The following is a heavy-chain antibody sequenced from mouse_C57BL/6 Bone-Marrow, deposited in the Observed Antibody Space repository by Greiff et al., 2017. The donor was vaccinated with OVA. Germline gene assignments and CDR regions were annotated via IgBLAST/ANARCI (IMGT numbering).Heavy chain of an antibody. CDR1: GYSITSGYY. CDR3: ARGYYGSRNWYFDV. CDR2: ISYDGSN. V-gene: IGHV3-6*01. Sequence: EVQLVESGPGLVKPSQSLSLTCSVTGYSITSGYYWNWIRQFPGNKLEWMGYISYDGSNNSNPSLKNRISITRDTSKNQFFLKLNSVTTEDTATYYCARGYYGSRNWYFDVWGTGTTVTVSS. D-gene: IGHD1-1*01. J-gene: IGHJ1*03.